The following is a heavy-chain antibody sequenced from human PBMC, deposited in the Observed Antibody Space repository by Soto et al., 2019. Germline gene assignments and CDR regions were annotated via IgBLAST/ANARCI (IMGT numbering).Heavy chain of an antibody. CDR3: ARQGSNEYYYYGMDV. CDR1: GGTFSSYA. V-gene: IGHV1-69*12. J-gene: IGHJ6*02. CDR2: IIRIFGTP. Sequence: QVQLVQSGAEVKKPGSSVKVSCKASGGTFSSYAINWVRQAPGQGLDWMGGIIRIFGTPDYAQRFQGRVTINADETTSPAYMELSRLRSEDTVVYYCARQGSNEYYYYGMDVWGQGTTVTVSS. D-gene: IGHD3-10*01.